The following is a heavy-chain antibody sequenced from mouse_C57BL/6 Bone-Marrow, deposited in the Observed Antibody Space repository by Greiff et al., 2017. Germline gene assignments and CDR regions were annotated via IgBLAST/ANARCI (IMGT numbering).Heavy chain of an antibody. CDR2: IYPGSGST. CDR3: ARSLFDD. Sequence: QVHVKQPGAELVKPGASVKMSCKASGYTFTSYWITWVKQRPGQGLEWIGDIYPGSGSTNYNEKFKSKATLTVDTSSSTAYMQLSSLTSEDSAVYYCARSLFDDWGQGTTLTVSS. J-gene: IGHJ2*01. CDR1: GYTFTSYW. V-gene: IGHV1-55*01.